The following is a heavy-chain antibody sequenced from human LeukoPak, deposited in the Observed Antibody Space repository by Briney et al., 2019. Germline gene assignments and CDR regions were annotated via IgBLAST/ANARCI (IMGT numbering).Heavy chain of an antibody. J-gene: IGHJ5*02. CDR1: GYTFTSYG. Sequence: GASVKVSCKASGYTFTSYGISWVRQALGQGLEWMGWISAYNGNTNYAQKLQGRVTTTTDTSTSTAYMELRSLRSDDTAVYYCARDHIVVVPAASQLNWFDPWGQGTLVTVSS. D-gene: IGHD2-2*01. CDR2: ISAYNGNT. V-gene: IGHV1-18*01. CDR3: ARDHIVVVPAASQLNWFDP.